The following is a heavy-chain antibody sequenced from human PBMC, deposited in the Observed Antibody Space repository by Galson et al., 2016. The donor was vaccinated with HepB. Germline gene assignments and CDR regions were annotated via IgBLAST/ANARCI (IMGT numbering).Heavy chain of an antibody. J-gene: IGHJ4*02. CDR1: GYTLSDH. CDR3: AQGPQNCDY. CDR2: VNPNSEGT. V-gene: IGHV1-2*02. D-gene: IGHD2/OR15-2a*01. Sequence: SVKVSCKASGYTLSDHIHWVRQAPGQGLQWLGWVNPNSEGTNYAEKFQGRVTLTWDTSISTAYMELRRLTSDDTGIYYCAQGPQNCDYWGQGILVTVSS.